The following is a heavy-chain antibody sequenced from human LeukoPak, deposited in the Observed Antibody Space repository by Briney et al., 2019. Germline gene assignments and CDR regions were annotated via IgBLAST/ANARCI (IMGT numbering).Heavy chain of an antibody. CDR3: ARVNKRMIVVVISPQPLDY. J-gene: IGHJ4*02. V-gene: IGHV3-7*03. Sequence: GGSLRLSCAASGFTFSSYWMSWVRQAPGKGLEWVANIKQDGSEKYYVDSVKGRFTISRDNAKNSLYLQMNSLRAEDTAVYYCARVNKRMIVVVISPQPLDYWGQGTLVTVSP. D-gene: IGHD3-22*01. CDR1: GFTFSSYW. CDR2: IKQDGSEK.